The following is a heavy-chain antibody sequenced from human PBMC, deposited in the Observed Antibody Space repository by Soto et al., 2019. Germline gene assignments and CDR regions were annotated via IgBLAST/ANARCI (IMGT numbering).Heavy chain of an antibody. J-gene: IGHJ4*02. D-gene: IGHD3-16*01. CDR3: AKDLFMITFWGSDY. Sequence: EVQLLESGGGLVQPGGSLRLSCAASGFTFSSYAMSWVRQAPGKGLEWVSAISGSGGSTYYADSVKGRFTISRDNSKNTLSLQMNSPRAEDTAVYYCAKDLFMITFWGSDYWGQGTLVTVSS. CDR1: GFTFSSYA. V-gene: IGHV3-23*01. CDR2: ISGSGGST.